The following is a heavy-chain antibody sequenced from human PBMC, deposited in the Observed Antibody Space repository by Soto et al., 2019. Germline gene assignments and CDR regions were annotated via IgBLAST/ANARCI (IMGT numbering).Heavy chain of an antibody. CDR2: IIPIFGTA. CDR3: ARHVPAGGYYYGMDV. V-gene: IGHV1-69*12. CDR1: GGTFSSYA. D-gene: IGHD2-2*01. J-gene: IGHJ6*02. Sequence: QVQLVQSGAEVKKPGSSVKVSCKASGGTFSSYAISWVRQAPGQGLEWMGGIIPIFGTANYAQKLQGRGTTTADESTSTAYRELSSLRSEDTAVYYCARHVPAGGYYYGMDVWGQGTTVTVSS.